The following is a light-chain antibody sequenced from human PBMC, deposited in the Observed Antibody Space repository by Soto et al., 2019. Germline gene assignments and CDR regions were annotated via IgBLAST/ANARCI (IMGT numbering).Light chain of an antibody. Sequence: EIVLTQSPATLSLSPGERATLSCGASQSVSSGYLAWYQQKPGLAPRLLIYDASSRATGIPDRFSGSGSGTDFTLTISRLEPEDFAVYYCQQSGSSPKTFGQGTKVEIK. J-gene: IGKJ1*01. CDR3: QQSGSSPKT. V-gene: IGKV3D-20*01. CDR1: QSVSSGY. CDR2: DAS.